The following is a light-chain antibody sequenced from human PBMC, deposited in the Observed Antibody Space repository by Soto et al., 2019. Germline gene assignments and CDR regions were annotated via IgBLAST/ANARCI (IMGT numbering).Light chain of an antibody. CDR1: SSDIGAYIH. V-gene: IGLV2-14*03. J-gene: IGLJ1*01. CDR3: TSYTTSGTYV. CDR2: DVS. Sequence: QSALTQPASVSGSPGQSIAVSCSGTSSDIGAYIHVSWYQQHPGKAPKLMIYDVSNRPSGVSDRFSGSKSGNTASLTISGLQAEDGADYYCTSYTTSGTYVFGAGTKVTVL.